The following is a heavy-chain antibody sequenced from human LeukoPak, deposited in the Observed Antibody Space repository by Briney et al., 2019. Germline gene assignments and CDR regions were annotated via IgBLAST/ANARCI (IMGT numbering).Heavy chain of an antibody. V-gene: IGHV3-15*06. Sequence: GRSLRPSCAPSGFTSINAWTNWVRHAPGRGREWVSRIKSKTDGATTNYSAPVKGRFTSSRDDSMSRLYLQMNSLKTGDTAVYYCTTEPPMDFFVVLSGWGQRTMVTVSS. CDR1: GFTSINAW. J-gene: IGHJ4*02. CDR2: IKSKTDGATT. CDR3: TTEPPMDFFVVLSG. D-gene: IGHD2-2*03.